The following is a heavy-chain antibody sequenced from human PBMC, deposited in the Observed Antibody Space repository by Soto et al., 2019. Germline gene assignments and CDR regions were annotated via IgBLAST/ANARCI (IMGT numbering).Heavy chain of an antibody. CDR1: GYTFTSYT. CDR2: IDAGNGNT. J-gene: IGHJ4*02. Sequence: ASVKVSCKASGYTFTSYTIHWVRQAPGQRPEWMGWIDAGNGNTKYSQKFQGRVTITRDTSASIIYMELSSLRSEDGAVYYWGRDDPSDGPTPFDYWGRGTLVPLPS. D-gene: IGHD2-15*01. CDR3: GRDDPSDGPTPFDY. V-gene: IGHV1-3*01.